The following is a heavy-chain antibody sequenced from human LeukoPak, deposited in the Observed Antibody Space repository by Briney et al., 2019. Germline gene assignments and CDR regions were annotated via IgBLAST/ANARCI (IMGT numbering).Heavy chain of an antibody. D-gene: IGHD6-19*01. V-gene: IGHV3-13*05. CDR1: GFTFSSYD. Sequence: GGSLRLSCAASGFTFSSYDMHWVRQATGKGLEWVSAIGTAGDPYYPGSVRGRFTISRENAKNSLYLQMNSLRAGDTAVYYCARVSSGWPSVAFDIWGQGTMVTVSS. CDR2: IGTAGDP. J-gene: IGHJ3*02. CDR3: ARVSSGWPSVAFDI.